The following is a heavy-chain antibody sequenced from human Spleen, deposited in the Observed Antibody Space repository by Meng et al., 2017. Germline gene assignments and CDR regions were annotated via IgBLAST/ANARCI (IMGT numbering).Heavy chain of an antibody. CDR2: INHSGST. D-gene: IGHD4-11*01. CDR1: GGSYSDYY. V-gene: IGHV4-34*01. Sequence: QVRLQQGGAGLLNPSETLTLTCVVSGGSYSDYYWSWIRQPPGKWLEWIGEINHSGSTNYNPSLESRATISVDTSQNNLSLKLSSVTAADSAVYYCARGPTTMAHDFDYWGQGTLVTVSS. CDR3: ARGPTTMAHDFDY. J-gene: IGHJ4*02.